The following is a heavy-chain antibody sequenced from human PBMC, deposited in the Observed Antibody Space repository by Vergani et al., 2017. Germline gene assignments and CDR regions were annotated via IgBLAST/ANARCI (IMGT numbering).Heavy chain of an antibody. CDR3: ARVAPYYFWSYYYYYMDV. D-gene: IGHD3-3*01. Sequence: EVQLVESGGGLVQPGGSLRLSCAASGFTFSSYWMHWVRQAPGKGLVWVSRINSDGSSTSYADSVKGRCTISRDNAKNTLYLQMNSLRAEDTAVYYCARVAPYYFWSYYYYYMDVWGKGPTVTVSS. CDR1: GFTFSSYW. V-gene: IGHV3-74*01. CDR2: INSDGSST. J-gene: IGHJ6*03.